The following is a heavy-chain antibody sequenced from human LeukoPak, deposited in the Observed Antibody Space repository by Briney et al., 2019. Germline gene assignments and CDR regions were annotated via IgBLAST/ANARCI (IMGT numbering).Heavy chain of an antibody. CDR1: GGSISNYY. CDR2: IYTSGST. V-gene: IGHV4-4*07. J-gene: IGHJ4*02. Sequence: SETLSLTCTVSGGSISNYYWSWIRQPAGKGLEWIGRIYTSGSTNYNPSLKSRVTMSVDTSKNQFSLKLSSVTAADTAVYYCASAGGYGSGSYSNYWGQGALVTVSS. D-gene: IGHD3-10*01. CDR3: ASAGGYGSGSYSNY.